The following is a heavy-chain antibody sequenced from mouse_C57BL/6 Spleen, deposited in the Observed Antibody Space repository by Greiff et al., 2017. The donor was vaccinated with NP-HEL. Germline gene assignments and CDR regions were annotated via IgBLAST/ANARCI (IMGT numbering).Heavy chain of an antibody. D-gene: IGHD1-1*01. J-gene: IGHJ2*01. Sequence: VQLQQSGPELVKPGASVKISCKASGYSFTDYNMNWVKQSNGKSLEWIGVINPNYGITSYNQQFKGKATLTVDQSSSTSYMQLNSLTSEDSAVYYCARDYGSSYVFDHWGQGTTLTVSS. V-gene: IGHV1-39*01. CDR2: INPNYGIT. CDR1: GYSFTDYN. CDR3: ARDYGSSYVFDH.